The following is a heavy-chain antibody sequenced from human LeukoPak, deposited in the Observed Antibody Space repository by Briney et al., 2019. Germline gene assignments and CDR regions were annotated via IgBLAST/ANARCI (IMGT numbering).Heavy chain of an antibody. CDR3: ARVPLRRYSSGWYAFDI. V-gene: IGHV4-61*02. CDR1: GGSISSGSYY. Sequence: SETLSLTCTVSGGSISSGSYYWSWIRQPAGKGLEWIGRTYTSGSTNYNPSLKSRVTISVDTSKNQFSLKLSSVTAADTAVYYCARVPLRRYSSGWYAFDIWGQGTMVTVSS. D-gene: IGHD6-19*01. J-gene: IGHJ3*02. CDR2: TYTSGST.